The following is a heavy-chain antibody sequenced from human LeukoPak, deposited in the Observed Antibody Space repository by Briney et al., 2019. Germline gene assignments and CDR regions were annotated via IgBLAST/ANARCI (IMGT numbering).Heavy chain of an antibody. CDR2: ISYDGSNK. D-gene: IGHD1-26*01. Sequence: GGSLRLSCAASGFTFSSYATHWARPAPGKGLEWVAVISYDGSNKYYADSVKGRFTISRDNSKNTLYLQMNSLRAEDTAVYYCTTDPGVVGPGEVFDYWGQGTLVTVSS. CDR3: TTDPGVVGPGEVFDY. CDR1: GFTFSSYA. V-gene: IGHV3-30-3*01. J-gene: IGHJ4*02.